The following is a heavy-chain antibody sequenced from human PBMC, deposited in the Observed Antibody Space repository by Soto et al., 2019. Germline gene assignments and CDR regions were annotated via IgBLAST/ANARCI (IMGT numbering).Heavy chain of an antibody. D-gene: IGHD4-17*01. V-gene: IGHV1-3*01. CDR2: INAGNGNT. J-gene: IGHJ4*02. Sequence: QVQLVQSGAEVKKPGASVKVSCKASGYTFTSYAMHWVRQAPGQRLEWMGWINAGNGNTKYSQKFQGRVNSTRDTSARQAYMALSSLRSEDTAVYYCARDYIDYGDSSPYFDYWGQGTLVNVSS. CDR1: GYTFTSYA. CDR3: ARDYIDYGDSSPYFDY.